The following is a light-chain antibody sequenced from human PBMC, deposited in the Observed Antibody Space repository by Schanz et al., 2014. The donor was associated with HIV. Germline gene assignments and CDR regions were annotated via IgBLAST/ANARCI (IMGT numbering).Light chain of an antibody. CDR1: QSISTH. CDR2: GAS. Sequence: EIVLTQSPGTLSLSPGEVGTLSCRASQSISTHLAWYQQKPGQAPTLLIYGASKRATGIPARFSGSGSGTEFTLTISSLQSEDFAVYYCQEYNEWPPYTFGQGTKLEIK. V-gene: IGKV3D-15*01. CDR3: QEYNEWPPYT. J-gene: IGKJ2*01.